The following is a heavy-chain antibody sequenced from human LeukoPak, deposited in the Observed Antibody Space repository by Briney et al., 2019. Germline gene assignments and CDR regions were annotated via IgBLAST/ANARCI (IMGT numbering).Heavy chain of an antibody. D-gene: IGHD2-2*02. J-gene: IGHJ5*02. V-gene: IGHV3-33*01. CDR3: ARDPRRRYCSSTSCYTGWFDP. Sequence: GRSLRLSCAASGFTFRGFGMHWVREAPGKGLEWGAVIWYDGSNKYYADSVKGRFTISRDNSKNTLYLQMNSPRAEDTAVYYCARDPRRRYCSSTSCYTGWFDPWGQGTLVTVSS. CDR1: GFTFRGFG. CDR2: IWYDGSNK.